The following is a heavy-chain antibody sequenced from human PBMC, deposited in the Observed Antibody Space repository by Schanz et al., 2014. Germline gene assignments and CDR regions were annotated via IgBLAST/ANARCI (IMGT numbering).Heavy chain of an antibody. D-gene: IGHD3-10*01. CDR1: GFTLSSYG. J-gene: IGHJ3*02. V-gene: IGHV3-33*01. CDR3: ARDQYYFGSGNPFDI. Sequence: ESGGGVVQPGRSLRLSCSASGFTLSSYGMHWVRQAPGKGLEWLAVIWFDGTNKYNADSVKGRFTISRDTSKNTLYLLLNSLRAEDTAVYYCARDQYYFGSGNPFDIWGQGTMVTVSS. CDR2: IWFDGTNK.